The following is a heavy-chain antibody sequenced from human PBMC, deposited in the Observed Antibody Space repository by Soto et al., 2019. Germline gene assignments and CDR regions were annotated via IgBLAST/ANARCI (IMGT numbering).Heavy chain of an antibody. V-gene: IGHV4-34*01. CDR1: GGSFSGYY. D-gene: IGHD6-19*01. CDR3: ARLGGAVAPVDY. Sequence: SETLSLTCAVYGGSFSGYYWSWVRQPPGKGLEWIGEINHSGSTNYNPSLKSRVTISVDTSKNQFSLKLSSVTAADTAVYYCARLGGAVAPVDYWGQGTLVTVSS. J-gene: IGHJ4*02. CDR2: INHSGST.